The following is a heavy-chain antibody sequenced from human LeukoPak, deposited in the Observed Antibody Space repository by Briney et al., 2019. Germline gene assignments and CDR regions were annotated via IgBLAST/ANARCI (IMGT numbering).Heavy chain of an antibody. J-gene: IGHJ4*02. CDR3: ARRGGCISTSCNLDY. CDR1: GYTFTGYY. D-gene: IGHD2-2*01. CDR2: INPNSGGT. V-gene: IGHV1-2*02. Sequence: ASVKVSCKASGYTFTGYYMHWVRQAPGQGLEWMGWINPNSGGTNYAQKFQGRVTMTRDTSTSTVYMDLSILRSEDTAIYYCARRGGCISTSCNLDYWGQGTLVTVSS.